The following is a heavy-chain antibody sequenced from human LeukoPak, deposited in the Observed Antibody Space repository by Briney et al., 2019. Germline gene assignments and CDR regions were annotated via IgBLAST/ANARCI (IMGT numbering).Heavy chain of an antibody. V-gene: IGHV3-23*01. CDR2: ISGSGGSP. Sequence: GGSLRLSCAASGFTFSSYAMSWVRQAPGKGLEWVSAISGSGGSPYYADSVKGRFTISRDNSKNTLYLQMNSLRAEDTAVYYCAKEDESGDIVVVPAAFDYWGQGTLVTVSS. CDR1: GFTFSSYA. D-gene: IGHD2-2*01. J-gene: IGHJ4*02. CDR3: AKEDESGDIVVVPAAFDY.